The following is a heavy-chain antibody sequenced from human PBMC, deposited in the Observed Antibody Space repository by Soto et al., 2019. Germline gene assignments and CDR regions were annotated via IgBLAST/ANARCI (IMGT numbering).Heavy chain of an antibody. V-gene: IGHV4-30-4*01. J-gene: IGHJ4*02. CDR2: IFYSGNA. D-gene: IGHD3-10*01. CDR1: GGSINRGDYY. CDR3: ARVARGSGRHNMIYYLNS. Sequence: PSGTLSLTCTVSGGSINRGDYYWSWIRQPPGKGLEWIGYIFYSGNAFYDASLKSRVLISVDTSKNQFALNLTSVTAADTAVYYCARVARGSGRHNMIYYLNSWPQGTLVTVSA.